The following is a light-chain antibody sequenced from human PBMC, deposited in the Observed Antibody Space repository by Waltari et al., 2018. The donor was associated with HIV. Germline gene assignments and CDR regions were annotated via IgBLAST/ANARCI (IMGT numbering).Light chain of an antibody. CDR2: DVK. V-gene: IGLV2-23*02. CDR1: SRDVGTYNY. J-gene: IGLJ1*01. CDR3: CSFANPNFL. Sequence: QSALTQPASVSGSPGPSITIHCTGSSRDVGTYNYISCYQQHPGTVPKLIIYDVKERPSGVSDRFSGSKSGTTASLTISGLQAEDEADYYCCSFANPNFLFGSGTKVTVL.